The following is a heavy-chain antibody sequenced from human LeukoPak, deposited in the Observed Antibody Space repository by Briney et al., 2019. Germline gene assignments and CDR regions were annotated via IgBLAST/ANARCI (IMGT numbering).Heavy chain of an antibody. CDR2: IWYDGSNK. CDR1: GFTFSSYG. CDR3: ARLTRGSSGGY. Sequence: GESLRLSCAASGFTFSSYGMHWVRQAPGKGLEWVAVIWYDGSNKYYADSVKGRFTISRDNSKNTLYLQMNSLRADDTAIYFCARLTRGSSGGYWGQGTLVTVSS. D-gene: IGHD3-10*01. J-gene: IGHJ4*02. V-gene: IGHV3-33*01.